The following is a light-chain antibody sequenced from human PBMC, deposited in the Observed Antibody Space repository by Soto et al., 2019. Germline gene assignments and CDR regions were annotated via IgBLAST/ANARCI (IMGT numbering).Light chain of an antibody. CDR2: DAS. CDR3: QQYNHYWT. CDR1: QSISRW. J-gene: IGKJ1*01. Sequence: DIQMTQSPSTLSASVGDRVTITCRASQSISRWLAWYQQKPGKAPKVLIYDASSLESGVPSRFSGSGSGTEFALTLSRPLPDDCATYYCQQYNHYWTVGQGSRVEIK. V-gene: IGKV1-5*01.